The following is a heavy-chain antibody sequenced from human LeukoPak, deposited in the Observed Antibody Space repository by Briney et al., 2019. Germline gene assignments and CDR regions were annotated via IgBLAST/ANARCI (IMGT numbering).Heavy chain of an antibody. V-gene: IGHV1-69*05. CDR1: GGTFSSYA. CDR2: IIPIFGTA. J-gene: IGHJ4*02. D-gene: IGHD3-3*01. CDR3: ARDGPSGYGLRDY. Sequence: GASVKVSCKASGGTFSSYAISWVRQAPGQGLEWMGRIIPIFGTANYAQKFQGRVTITTDESTSTAYMELSSLRSEDTAVYYCARDGPSGYGLRDYWGQGTLVTVSS.